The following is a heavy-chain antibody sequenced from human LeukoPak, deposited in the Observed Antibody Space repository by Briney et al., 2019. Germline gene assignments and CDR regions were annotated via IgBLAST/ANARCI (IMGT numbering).Heavy chain of an antibody. D-gene: IGHD3-9*01. CDR1: GYTFHRHA. Sequence: ASGKVSCKASGYTFHRHAMHYVRQAPGQRLEWGGWLIADNGNTKYSQKFQGRVTITSDTSARTAHMELSSLRSGDTAVYYCARVRYDILTGYCEPDFDYWVQGALVTVSS. J-gene: IGHJ4*02. CDR2: LIADNGNT. CDR3: ARVRYDILTGYCEPDFDY. V-gene: IGHV1-3*01.